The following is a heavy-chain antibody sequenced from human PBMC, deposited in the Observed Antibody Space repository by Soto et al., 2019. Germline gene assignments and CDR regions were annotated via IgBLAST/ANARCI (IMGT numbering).Heavy chain of an antibody. CDR2: INPKFGDT. D-gene: IGHD3-10*02. CDR3: ARNMDYYYGRGSGNGHGV. V-gene: IGHV1-2*02. CDR1: GYTFTAYH. J-gene: IGHJ6*02. Sequence: QVRLVQSGAEVKEPGDSVRVSCEASGYTFTAYHIHWVRQAPGQGLEGMGWINPKFGDTGYAQDLQGRVSMTSDMSISTVYMELSRLTSDDTAIYYCARNMDYYYGRGSGNGHGVWGQGTTVTVFS.